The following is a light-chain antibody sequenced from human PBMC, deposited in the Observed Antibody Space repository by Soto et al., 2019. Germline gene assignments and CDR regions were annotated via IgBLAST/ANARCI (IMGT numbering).Light chain of an antibody. Sequence: DIQMTQSPSSVSASVVDRVTITCRASQGIRNALGWYQQRPGKAPKLLIYAASSLQSGVPSRFSGSGSGTDFTLTISSLQPEDFATYYCQQSYSTPWTFGQGTKVDIK. CDR2: AAS. CDR3: QQSYSTPWT. CDR1: QGIRNA. J-gene: IGKJ1*01. V-gene: IGKV1-39*01.